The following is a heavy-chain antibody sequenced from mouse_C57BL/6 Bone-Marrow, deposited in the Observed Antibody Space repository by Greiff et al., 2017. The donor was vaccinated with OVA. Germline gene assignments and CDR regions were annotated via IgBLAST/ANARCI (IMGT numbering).Heavy chain of an antibody. V-gene: IGHV15-2*01. CDR3: ARTSYYSKGIYWYFDV. CDR1: DSEVFPIAY. J-gene: IGHJ1*03. Sequence: QVQLQQSGSELRSPGSSVKLSCKDFDSEVFPIAYMSWVRQKPGHGFEWIGGILPSIGRTIYGEKFEDKATLDADTLSNTAYLELNSLTSEDSAIYYCARTSYYSKGIYWYFDVWGTGTTVTVSS. D-gene: IGHD2-5*01. CDR2: ILPSIGRT.